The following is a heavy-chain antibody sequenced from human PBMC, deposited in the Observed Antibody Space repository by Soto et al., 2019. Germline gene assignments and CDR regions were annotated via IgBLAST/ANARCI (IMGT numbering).Heavy chain of an antibody. CDR1: GGSISSYF. Sequence: QVLLQESGPGLVKPTETLSLTCTVSGGSISSYFWNWIRQGPGKGLEWIGYVYFNESTNYNPSLKSRATISVDTSECLFSLKLNSVTAADTAVYYCARYHKEAFDIWGHGTMVTVSS. J-gene: IGHJ3*02. CDR3: ARYHKEAFDI. V-gene: IGHV4-59*01. CDR2: VYFNEST.